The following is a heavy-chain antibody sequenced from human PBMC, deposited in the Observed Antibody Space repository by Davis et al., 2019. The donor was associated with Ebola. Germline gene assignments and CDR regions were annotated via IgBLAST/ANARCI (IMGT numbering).Heavy chain of an antibody. Sequence: HSQTLSLTCAISGDSVSSGGWNWIRQSPPRALEGRGRTYYMSKWYNDYAPSVVGRTTINADTSKNEFSLQLNSVTPEDTAVYYCARGWLRTGLDIWGQGTMVIVSS. D-gene: IGHD3/OR15-3a*01. CDR1: GDSVSSGG. V-gene: IGHV6-1*01. J-gene: IGHJ3*02. CDR2: TYYMSKWYN. CDR3: ARGWLRTGLDI.